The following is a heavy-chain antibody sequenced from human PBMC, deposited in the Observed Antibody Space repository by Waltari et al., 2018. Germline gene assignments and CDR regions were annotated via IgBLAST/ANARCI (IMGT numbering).Heavy chain of an antibody. Sequence: QVQLVESGGGVVQPGGSLRLSCAASGFTFSSYGMHWVRQAPGKGLEWVAFIRYDGSNKYYADSVKGRFTISRDNSKNTLYLQMNSLRAEDTAVYYCLMRYFDWLPQAYYCDYWGQGTLVTVSS. CDR3: LMRYFDWLPQAYYCDY. CDR1: GFTFSSYG. D-gene: IGHD3-9*01. CDR2: IRYDGSNK. V-gene: IGHV3-30*02. J-gene: IGHJ4*02.